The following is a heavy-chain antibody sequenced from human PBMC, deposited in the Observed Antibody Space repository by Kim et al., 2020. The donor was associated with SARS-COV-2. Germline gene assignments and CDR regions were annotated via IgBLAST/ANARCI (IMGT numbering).Heavy chain of an antibody. CDR2: INEDGTDK. Sequence: GGSLRLSCAASGFNFGRCWMSWVRQAPGEGLEWVAKINEDGTDKYYVDSVKGRFTISRDNAKNSLYLQMSSLRVEDGAVYRCATSGGDIWGQGVLVTVSS. CDR1: GFNFGRCW. D-gene: IGHD3-10*01. J-gene: IGHJ4*02. CDR3: ATSGGDI. V-gene: IGHV3-7*01.